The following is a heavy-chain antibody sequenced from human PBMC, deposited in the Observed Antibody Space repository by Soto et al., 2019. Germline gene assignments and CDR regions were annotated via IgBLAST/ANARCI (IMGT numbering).Heavy chain of an antibody. J-gene: IGHJ3*02. V-gene: IGHV3-23*01. CDR2: ISGSGGST. D-gene: IGHD2-15*01. CDR1: GFTFSSYA. Sequence: GGSLRLSCAASGFTFSSYAMSWVRQAPGKGLEWVSAISGSGGSTYYADSVKGRFTISRDNSKNTLYLQMNSLRAEDTAVYYCAKVRPDCSGGSCYPDAFDIWGQGTMVTVSS. CDR3: AKVRPDCSGGSCYPDAFDI.